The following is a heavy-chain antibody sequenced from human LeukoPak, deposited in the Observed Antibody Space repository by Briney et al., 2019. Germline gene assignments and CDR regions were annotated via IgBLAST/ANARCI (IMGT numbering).Heavy chain of an antibody. V-gene: IGHV4-34*01. J-gene: IGHJ6*02. D-gene: IGHD3-16*02. CDR1: GGSLIGHY. CDR3: ARGGIIVRQSINFLFFYAMDV. Sequence: PSETLSLTCDVYGGSLIGHYWSWIRQPPGKGLEWIGEINHSGKTNYNPSLKNRVTISLDTSKNQTSLRLSAVTAADTAVYHCARGGIIVRQSINFLFFYAMDVWGHGTTVTVSS. CDR2: INHSGKT.